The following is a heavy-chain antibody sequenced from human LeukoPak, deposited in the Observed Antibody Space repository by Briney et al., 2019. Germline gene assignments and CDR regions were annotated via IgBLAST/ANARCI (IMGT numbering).Heavy chain of an antibody. CDR2: IYYSGST. CDR1: GGSISSSSHY. V-gene: IGHV4-39*01. CDR3: ARAYDSSGYQPESFDY. Sequence: SETLSLTCTVSGGSISSSSHYWGWIRQPPGKGLEWIGCIYYSGSTYYNPSLKSRVTISVDTSKNQFSLKLSSVTAADTAVYYCARAYDSSGYQPESFDYWGQGTLVTVSS. D-gene: IGHD3-22*01. J-gene: IGHJ4*02.